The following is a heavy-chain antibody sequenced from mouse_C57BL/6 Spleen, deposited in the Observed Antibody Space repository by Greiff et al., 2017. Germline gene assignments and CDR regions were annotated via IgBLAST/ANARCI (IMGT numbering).Heavy chain of an antibody. V-gene: IGHV1-69*01. Sequence: QVQLQQSGAELVMPGASVKLSCKASGYTFTSSWMHWVKQRPGQGLEWIGEIDPSDSYTNYNQKFKGKSTLTVDKSSSTAYMQLSSLTSEDSAVYYCARSYDGYLPFAYWGQGTLVTVSA. D-gene: IGHD2-3*01. CDR1: GYTFTSSW. CDR3: ARSYDGYLPFAY. CDR2: IDPSDSYT. J-gene: IGHJ3*01.